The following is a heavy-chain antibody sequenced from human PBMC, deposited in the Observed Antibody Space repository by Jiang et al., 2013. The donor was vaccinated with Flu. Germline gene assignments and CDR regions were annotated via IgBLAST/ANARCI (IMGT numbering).Heavy chain of an antibody. D-gene: IGHD6-13*01. J-gene: IGHJ6*02. V-gene: IGHV4-38-2*01. CDR1: GYSISSGYY. CDR2: IYHSGST. Sequence: GPGLVKPSETLSLTCAVSGYSISSGYYWGWIRQPPGKGLEWIGSIYHSGSTYYNPSLKSRVTISVDTSKNQFSLKLSSVTAADTAVYYCARHEEYSSSWYYYYYYGMDVWGQG. CDR3: ARHEEYSSSWYYYYYYGMDV.